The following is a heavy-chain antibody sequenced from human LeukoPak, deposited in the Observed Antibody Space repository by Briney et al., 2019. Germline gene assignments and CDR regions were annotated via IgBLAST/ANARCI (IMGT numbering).Heavy chain of an antibody. CDR2: INPNSGGT. CDR3: ARDLDDYVWGSYLN. Sequence: GASVKVSCKASGYTFTGYYMHWVRQAPGQGLEWMGWINPNSGGTNYAQKFQGRVTMTRDTSISTAYMELSRLRSDGTAVYYCARDLDDYVWGSYLNWGQGTLVTVSS. V-gene: IGHV1-2*02. CDR1: GYTFTGYY. D-gene: IGHD3-16*02. J-gene: IGHJ4*02.